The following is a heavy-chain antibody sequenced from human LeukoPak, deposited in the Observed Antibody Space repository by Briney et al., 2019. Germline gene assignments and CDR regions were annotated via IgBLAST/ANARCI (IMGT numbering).Heavy chain of an antibody. CDR3: AKVFQLRGYCSSTSCLFDY. D-gene: IGHD2-2*01. Sequence: GGSLRLSCAASGFTVSSNYMSWVRQAPGKRLEWVSVIYSGGSTYYADSVKGRFTISRDNSKNTLYLQMNSLRAEDTAVYYCAKVFQLRGYCSSTSCLFDYWGQGTLVTVSS. V-gene: IGHV3-66*01. CDR1: GFTVSSNY. J-gene: IGHJ4*02. CDR2: IYSGGST.